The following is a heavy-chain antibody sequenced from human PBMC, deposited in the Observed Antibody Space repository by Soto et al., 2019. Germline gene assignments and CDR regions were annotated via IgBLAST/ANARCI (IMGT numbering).Heavy chain of an antibody. J-gene: IGHJ3*02. CDR1: GGSISSYY. Sequence: SETLSLTCTVSGGSISSYYWSWIRQPPGKGLEWIGYIYYSGSTNYNPSLKSRVTISVDTSKNQFSLKLSSVTAADTAVYYCARVRSALVAPGAFDIWGQGTIVTVSS. CDR2: IYYSGST. V-gene: IGHV4-59*01. CDR3: ARVRSALVAPGAFDI. D-gene: IGHD2-8*02.